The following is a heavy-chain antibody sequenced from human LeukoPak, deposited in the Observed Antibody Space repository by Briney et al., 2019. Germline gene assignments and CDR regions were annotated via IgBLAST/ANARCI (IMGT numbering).Heavy chain of an antibody. J-gene: IGHJ1*01. CDR3: ARGTIEYFQH. V-gene: IGHV4-59*01. Sequence: PSETLSLTCTVSGGSISSYYWSWIRQPPGKGLEWIGYIYYSGSTNYNPSLKSRVSISVDTSKNQFSLKLSSVTAADTAVYYCARGTIEYFQHWGQGTLVTVSS. D-gene: IGHD5-24*01. CDR2: IYYSGST. CDR1: GGSISSYY.